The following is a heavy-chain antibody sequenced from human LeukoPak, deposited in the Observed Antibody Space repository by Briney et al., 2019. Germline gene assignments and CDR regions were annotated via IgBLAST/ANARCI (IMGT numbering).Heavy chain of an antibody. V-gene: IGHV4-59*01. Sequence: PSETLSLTCTVSGGSISSYYWSWIRQPPGKGLEWIGYIYYSGSTNYNPSLKSRDTISVDTSKNQFSLKLSSVTAADTAVYYCARGLGYYYGSGSYYNPLGQGTLVTVSS. CDR3: ARGLGYYYGSGSYYNP. D-gene: IGHD3-10*01. CDR2: IYYSGST. J-gene: IGHJ5*02. CDR1: GGSISSYY.